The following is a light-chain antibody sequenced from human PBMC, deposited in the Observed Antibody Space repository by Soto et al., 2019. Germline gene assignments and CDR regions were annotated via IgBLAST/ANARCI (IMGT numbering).Light chain of an antibody. CDR1: QNVGRK. CDR3: HQGSNWPPLS. Sequence: EIVLTQSPATLSLSPGERATLSCRTSQNVGRKLAWYQQKAGRAPRLLIYDASDRATGIPARFSGSGSGTDFTLTISSREPEDFAVYYCHQGSNWPPLSFGGGTKVETK. V-gene: IGKV3-11*01. J-gene: IGKJ4*01. CDR2: DAS.